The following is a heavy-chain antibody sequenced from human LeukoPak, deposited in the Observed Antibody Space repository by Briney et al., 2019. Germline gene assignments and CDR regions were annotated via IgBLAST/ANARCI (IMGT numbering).Heavy chain of an antibody. CDR2: ISSSSSTI. D-gene: IGHD3-10*02. Sequence: PGGSLRLSCAASGFTFSSYSMNWDRQAPGKGLEWVSYISSSSSTIYYADSVKGRFTISRDNAKNSLYLQMNSLRAEDTAVYYCAGYYYVSFDPWGQGTLVTVSS. V-gene: IGHV3-48*01. CDR1: GFTFSSYS. CDR3: AGYYYVSFDP. J-gene: IGHJ5*02.